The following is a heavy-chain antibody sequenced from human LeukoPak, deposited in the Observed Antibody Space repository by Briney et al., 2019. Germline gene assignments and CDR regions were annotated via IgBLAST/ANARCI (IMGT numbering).Heavy chain of an antibody. D-gene: IGHD5-24*01. CDR2: ISGSGGSI. CDR3: AKGGRWLQFNY. Sequence: PGGALRLSCAASGFTFSSYAMSWVRQAPGKGLEWVSAISGSGGSIYYADSVKGRFTISRDNSKNTLYLQMNSLRAEDTAVYYCAKGGRWLQFNYWGQGTLATVSS. CDR1: GFTFSSYA. J-gene: IGHJ4*02. V-gene: IGHV3-23*01.